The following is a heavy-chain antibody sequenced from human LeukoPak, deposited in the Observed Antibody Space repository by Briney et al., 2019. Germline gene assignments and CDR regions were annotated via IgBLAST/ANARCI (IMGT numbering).Heavy chain of an antibody. CDR2: ISHDDTYE. CDR1: GFTFRNYG. D-gene: IGHD3-22*01. Sequence: GGSLRLSCAASGFTFRNYGMHWVRQAPGKGLEWVAVISHDDTYEKSADSVMGRFTISRDNSRNTLYLQMNSLKAEDTAVYYCARGDGYDSSGRNGWVSDYWGQGTLVTVSS. J-gene: IGHJ4*02. V-gene: IGHV3-33*01. CDR3: ARGDGYDSSGRNGWVSDY.